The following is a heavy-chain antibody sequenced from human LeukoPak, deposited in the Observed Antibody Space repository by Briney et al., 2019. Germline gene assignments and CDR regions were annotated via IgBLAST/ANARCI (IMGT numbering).Heavy chain of an antibody. Sequence: GGSLRLSCAASGFTFSSYSMNWVRQAPGKGLEWVANIKQDGSEKYYVDSVKGRFTISRDNAKNSLYLQMNSLRAEDTAVYYCARLAYGDYPDYWGQGTLVTVSS. D-gene: IGHD4-17*01. J-gene: IGHJ4*02. CDR3: ARLAYGDYPDY. CDR2: IKQDGSEK. CDR1: GFTFSSYS. V-gene: IGHV3-7*01.